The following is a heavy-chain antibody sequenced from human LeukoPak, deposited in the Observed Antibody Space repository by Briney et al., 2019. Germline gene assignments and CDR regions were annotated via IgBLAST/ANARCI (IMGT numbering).Heavy chain of an antibody. Sequence: GGSLRLSCAASGYSFTTYGVQWVRQAPGKGLEWVALIKDDGNTKLYADSVKGRFTLSKDNSKNTLYLQMNSLRPEDTAVYYCAQDHTYALHMWGQGTMVTVSS. CDR2: IKDDGNTK. D-gene: IGHD2-8*01. J-gene: IGHJ3*02. CDR1: GYSFTTYG. V-gene: IGHV3-30*02. CDR3: AQDHTYALHM.